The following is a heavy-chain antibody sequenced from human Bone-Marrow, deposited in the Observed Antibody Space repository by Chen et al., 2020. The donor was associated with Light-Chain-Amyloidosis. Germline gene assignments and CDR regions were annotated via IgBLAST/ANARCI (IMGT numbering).Heavy chain of an antibody. V-gene: IGHV3-23*01. CDR2: ISGSGGSR. D-gene: IGHD3-9*01. Sequence: ASGFAFSSYAMSWVRQAPGKGLEWVSTISGSGGSRYYGDSVKGRLTISRDNSKNALFLQMNSLRAEDTAVYYCAKDISYDDILPGYPADAFDIWGQGTMVTVSS. J-gene: IGHJ3*02. CDR1: GFAFSSYA. CDR3: AKDISYDDILPGYPADAFDI.